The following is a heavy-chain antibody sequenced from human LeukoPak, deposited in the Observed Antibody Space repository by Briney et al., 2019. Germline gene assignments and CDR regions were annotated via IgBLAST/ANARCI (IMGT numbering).Heavy chain of an antibody. CDR1: GFTFSGYA. J-gene: IGHJ4*02. CDR3: AKDVRYDSSGIFHY. D-gene: IGHD3-22*01. V-gene: IGHV3-23*01. CDR2: ISGSGGST. Sequence: GGSLRLSCAASGFTFSGYALSWVRQAPGKGLEWGSSISGSGGSTHYADSVKGRSTISRDNSKHTLYLQMNSLRAEDTAVYFSAKDVRYDSSGIFHYWGQGTLVTVSS.